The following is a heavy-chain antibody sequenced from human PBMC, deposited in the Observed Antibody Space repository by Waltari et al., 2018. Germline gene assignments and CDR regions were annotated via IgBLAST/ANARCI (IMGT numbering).Heavy chain of an antibody. CDR2: LYSAGNT. Sequence: EVQLVESGGGLIQPGGSLRLSCAASGVTVSETYMSWVRQAPGKGLEWVSVLYSAGNTYYADSVKGRFTTSRDNSKNTLYLQMNSLRVEDTAVYFCARDLVHYFDHWGQGTLVTVSS. V-gene: IGHV3-53*01. D-gene: IGHD3-16*01. J-gene: IGHJ4*02. CDR3: ARDLVHYFDH. CDR1: GVTVSETY.